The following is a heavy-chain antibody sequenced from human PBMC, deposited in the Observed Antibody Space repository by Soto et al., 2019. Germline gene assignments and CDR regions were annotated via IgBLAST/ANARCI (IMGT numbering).Heavy chain of an antibody. D-gene: IGHD3-3*01. CDR1: GGTFSSYA. CDR3: ARDGFGQGTRPYYDFGSGYYNYYYGMDV. V-gene: IGHV1-69*01. CDR2: IIPIFGTA. Sequence: QVQLVQSGAEVKKPGSSVKVSCKASGGTFSSYAISWVRQAPGQGLEWMGGIIPIFGTANYAQQFQGRVTITADQSTRTAYMELSSLRSEDTAVYSCARDGFGQGTRPYYDFGSGYYNYYYGMDVWGQGPTVTVSS. J-gene: IGHJ6*02.